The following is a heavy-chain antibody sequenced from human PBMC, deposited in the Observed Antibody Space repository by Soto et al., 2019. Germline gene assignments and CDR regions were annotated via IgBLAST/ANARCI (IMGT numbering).Heavy chain of an antibody. Sequence: QVQLQQWGAGLLKPSETLSLTCAVYGGSFSGYYWSWIRQPPGKGLEWIGEINHSGSSNYNPSLKSRVTISVDTSKNQFSLKLSSVTAADTAVYYCARGGRDGPLYYYYYGMDVWGQGTTVTVSS. CDR2: INHSGSS. J-gene: IGHJ6*02. V-gene: IGHV4-34*01. CDR3: ARGGRDGPLYYYYYGMDV. CDR1: GGSFSGYY.